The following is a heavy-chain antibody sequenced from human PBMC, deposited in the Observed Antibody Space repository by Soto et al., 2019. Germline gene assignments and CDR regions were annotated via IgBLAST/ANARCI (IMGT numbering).Heavy chain of an antibody. Sequence: QVQLVQSGAEVRKPGSSVKVSCEASGGTFSSYSLNWVRQAPGQRLEWMGGIIPIFGSSNYAQKFQGRVTITADKSTNTFFMERTDLRSEDTALYFCATTPLRGREYYYFDHWGQGTLLAVSS. D-gene: IGHD3-16*01. CDR3: ATTPLRGREYYYFDH. CDR2: IIPIFGSS. CDR1: GGTFSSYS. V-gene: IGHV1-69*06. J-gene: IGHJ4*02.